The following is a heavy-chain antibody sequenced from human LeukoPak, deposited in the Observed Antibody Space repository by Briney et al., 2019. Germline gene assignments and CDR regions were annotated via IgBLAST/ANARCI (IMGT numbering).Heavy chain of an antibody. V-gene: IGHV1-18*01. J-gene: IGHJ5*02. D-gene: IGHD3-3*01. CDR2: ISAYNGNT. Sequence: ASVKVSCKASGYTFTSYGISWVRQAPGRGLEWMGWISAYNGNTNYAQKLQGRVTMTTDTSTSTAYMELRSLRSDDTAVYYCARVPNGLLFGWFDPWGQGTLVTVSS. CDR1: GYTFTSYG. CDR3: ARVPNGLLFGWFDP.